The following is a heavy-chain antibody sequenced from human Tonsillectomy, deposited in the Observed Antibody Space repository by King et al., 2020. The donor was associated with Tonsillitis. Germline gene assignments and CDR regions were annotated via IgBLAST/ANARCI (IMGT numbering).Heavy chain of an antibody. CDR3: ARGFRSDRVDY. CDR2: IYYSGST. V-gene: IGHV4-61*01. Sequence: VQLQESGPGLVKPSETLSLTCTVSGGSVSSGRYYWSWIRQPPGKGLEWIGYIYYSGSTNYNPSLKSRVTISVDTSKNQFSLKLSSVTAADTAVYYCARGFRSDRVDYWGQGTLVTVSS. CDR1: GGSVSSGRYY. J-gene: IGHJ4*02.